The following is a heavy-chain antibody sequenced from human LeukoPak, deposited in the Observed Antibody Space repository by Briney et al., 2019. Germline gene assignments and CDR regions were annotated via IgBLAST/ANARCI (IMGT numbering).Heavy chain of an antibody. V-gene: IGHV1-24*01. J-gene: IGHJ5*02. CDR2: FDPEDGET. Sequence: ASVKVSCKVSGYTLTELSMHWVRRVPGKGLEWMGGFDPEDGETIYAQKFQGRVTMTEDTSTDTAYMELSSLRSEDTAVYYCATVTITFGGVIVNNWFDPWGQGTLVTVSS. CDR3: ATVTITFGGVIVNNWFDP. D-gene: IGHD3-16*02. CDR1: GYTLTELS.